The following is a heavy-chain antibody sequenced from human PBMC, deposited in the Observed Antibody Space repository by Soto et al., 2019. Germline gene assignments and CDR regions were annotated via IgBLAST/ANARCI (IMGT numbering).Heavy chain of an antibody. V-gene: IGHV4-30-2*05. CDR2: IYHSGST. CDR1: GCSIRSGAYP. J-gene: IGHJ4*02. CDR3: ARGSYYYDSSGYYHY. Sequence: SDTLSPTYPVSGCSIRSGAYPRSWIRQPPGKGPEWIGYIYHSGSTYYNPSLKSRVTISVDTSKNQFSLKLSSVTAADTAVYYCARGSYYYDSSGYYHYWGQG. D-gene: IGHD3-22*01.